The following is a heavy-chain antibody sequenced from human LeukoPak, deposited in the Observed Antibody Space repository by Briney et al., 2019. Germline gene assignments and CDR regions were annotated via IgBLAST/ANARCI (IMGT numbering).Heavy chain of an antibody. V-gene: IGHV4-59*08. Sequence: SETLSLTCTVSGGSISSYYWSWIRQPPGKGLEWIGYIYYSGSTNYNPSLKSRVTISVDTSKNQFSLKLSSVTAADTAVYYCARSCSSTSCYNGMDVWGQGTTVTVS. CDR3: ARSCSSTSCYNGMDV. CDR2: IYYSGST. CDR1: GGSISSYY. J-gene: IGHJ6*02. D-gene: IGHD2-2*01.